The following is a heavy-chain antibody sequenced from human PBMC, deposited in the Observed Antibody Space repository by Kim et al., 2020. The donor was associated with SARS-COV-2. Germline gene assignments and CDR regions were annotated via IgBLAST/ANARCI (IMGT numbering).Heavy chain of an antibody. D-gene: IGHD1-26*01. V-gene: IGHV1-69*04. CDR3: ARGVVGASRYFQH. J-gene: IGHJ1*01. Sequence: YAQRFQGRVTSTADKSTSTAYMELSSLRSEDTAVYYCARGVVGASRYFQHWGQGTLVTVSS.